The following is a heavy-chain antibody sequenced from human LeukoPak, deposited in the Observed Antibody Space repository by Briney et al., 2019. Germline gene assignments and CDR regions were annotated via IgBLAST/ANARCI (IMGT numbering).Heavy chain of an antibody. V-gene: IGHV3-21*01. CDR3: ARLQPLYGDYALDY. J-gene: IGHJ4*02. CDR2: ISSSSRYI. Sequence: PGGSLRLSCAASGFTFSSYSMNWVRQAPGKGLEWVSSISSSSRYIYYADSVKGRFTISRDNAKNSLYLQMNSLRAEDTAVYYCARLQPLYGDYALDYWGQGTLVTVSS. CDR1: GFTFSSYS. D-gene: IGHD4-17*01.